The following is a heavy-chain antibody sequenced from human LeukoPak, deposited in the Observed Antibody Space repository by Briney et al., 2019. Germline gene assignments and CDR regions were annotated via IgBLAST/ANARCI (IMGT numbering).Heavy chain of an antibody. CDR1: GFTFNTYW. V-gene: IGHV3-74*01. CDR3: ARDPVRRDSY. D-gene: IGHD3-10*01. J-gene: IGHJ4*02. Sequence: PGGSLRLSCAASGFTFNTYWMHWVRQAPGKGLVWVSRINPDGSQTNYADSVTGRFTISRDNAKNTLYLQMNSLRAEDTAVYYCARDPVRRDSYWGQGTLVTVSS. CDR2: INPDGSQT.